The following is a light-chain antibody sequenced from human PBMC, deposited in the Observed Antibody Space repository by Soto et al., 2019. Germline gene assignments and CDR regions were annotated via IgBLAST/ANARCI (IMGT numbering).Light chain of an antibody. CDR2: EVT. V-gene: IGLV2-8*01. Sequence: QSVLTQPPSASGSLGQSVTISCTGTSSDIGRYEFVSWYQHHPGKAPKLIISEVTERPSGVPDRFSGSKSGNTASLTVSGLQADDEADYFCCSYAGTKHYVFGTGTKV. CDR3: CSYAGTKHYV. CDR1: SSDIGRYEF. J-gene: IGLJ1*01.